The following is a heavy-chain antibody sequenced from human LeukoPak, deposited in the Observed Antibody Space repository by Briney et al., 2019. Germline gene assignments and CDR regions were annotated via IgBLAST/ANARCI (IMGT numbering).Heavy chain of an antibody. CDR2: ISYDGSNK. CDR3: ARGSVTTFYYYGMDL. V-gene: IGHV3-30*04. Sequence: GGSLRLSCAASGFTSSSYAMHWVRQAPGKGLEWVAVISYDGSNKYYADSVKGRFTISRDNSKNTLYLQMNSLRAEDTAVYYCARGSVTTFYYYGMDLWGKGTTVTVSS. CDR1: GFTSSSYA. J-gene: IGHJ6*04. D-gene: IGHD4-11*01.